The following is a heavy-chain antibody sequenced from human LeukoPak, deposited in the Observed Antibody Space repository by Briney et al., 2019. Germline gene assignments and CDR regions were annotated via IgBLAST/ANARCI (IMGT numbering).Heavy chain of an antibody. D-gene: IGHD2-15*01. J-gene: IGHJ6*02. CDR2: MNPNSGNT. CDR1: GYTFTSYD. CDR3: AGGPAQDMVYYYYYGMDV. V-gene: IGHV1-8*01. Sequence: ASVKVSCKASGYTFTSYDINWVRQATGQGLEWMGWMNPNSGNTGYAQKFQGRVTMTRNTSISTAYMELSSLRSEDTAVYYCAGGPAQDMVYYYYYGMDVWGQGTTVTVSS.